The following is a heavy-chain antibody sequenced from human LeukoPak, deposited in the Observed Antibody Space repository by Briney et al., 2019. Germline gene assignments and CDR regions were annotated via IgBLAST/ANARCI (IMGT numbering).Heavy chain of an antibody. CDR3: ARGRYSGTYLSYFDY. CDR2: IYPGDSDT. CDR1: GYSFTSFW. D-gene: IGHD1-26*01. J-gene: IGHJ4*02. V-gene: IGHV5-51*01. Sequence: GESLKISCKGSGYSFTSFWIAWVRQMPGKGLEWMGIIYPGDSDTRYSPSFEGQGTFSADKSTSTAYLQWSSLKASDTAMYYCARGRYSGTYLSYFDYWAQGTLVTVSS.